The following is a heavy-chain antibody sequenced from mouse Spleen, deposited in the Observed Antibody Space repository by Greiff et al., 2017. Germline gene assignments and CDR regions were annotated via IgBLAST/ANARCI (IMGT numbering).Heavy chain of an antibody. V-gene: IGHV1-69*01. J-gene: IGHJ2*01. CDR3: ARGVVARNFDY. CDR1: GYTFTSYW. D-gene: IGHD1-1*01. Sequence: QVQLQQPGAELVMPGASVKLSCTASGYTFTSYWMHWVQQRPGQGLEWIGEIDPSDSYTNYNQKFKGKATLTVDKSSSTAYMQLSSLTSEDSAVYYCARGVVARNFDYWGQGTTLTVSS. CDR2: IDPSDSYT.